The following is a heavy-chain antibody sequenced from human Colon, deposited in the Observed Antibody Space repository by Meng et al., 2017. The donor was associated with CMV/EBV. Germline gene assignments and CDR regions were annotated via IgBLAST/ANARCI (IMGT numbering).Heavy chain of an antibody. J-gene: IGHJ4*02. CDR2: FYYSGTT. D-gene: IGHD2-15*01. CDR3: ARDNPILAPA. V-gene: IGHV4-39*07. Sequence: GSLRLSCTVSGGSISSSSYYWGWIRQPPGKGLEWIGSFYYSGTTYYNPSLESRVTISIDLSKNQFSLKLKNLTAADTAVYYCARDNPILAPARGQGTLVTVSS. CDR1: GGSISSSSYY.